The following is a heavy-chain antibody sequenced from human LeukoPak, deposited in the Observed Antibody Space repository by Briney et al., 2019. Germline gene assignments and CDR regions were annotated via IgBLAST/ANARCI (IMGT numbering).Heavy chain of an antibody. J-gene: IGHJ4*02. CDR3: ARDLVATSLFGRYLLQTLLPDY. CDR2: INPNSGGT. Sequence: GASVKVSCKASGYTFTSYYMHWVRQAPGQGLEWMGWINPNSGGTNYAQKFQGRVTMTRDTSISTAYMELSRLRSDDTAVYYCARDLVATSLFGRYLLQTLLPDYWGQGTLVTVSS. D-gene: IGHD5-12*01. CDR1: GYTFTSYY. V-gene: IGHV1-2*02.